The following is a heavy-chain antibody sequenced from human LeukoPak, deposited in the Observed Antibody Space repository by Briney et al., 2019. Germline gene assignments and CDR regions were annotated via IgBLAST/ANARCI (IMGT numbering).Heavy chain of an antibody. CDR3: AAEKPYESSGSPFDY. D-gene: IGHD3-22*01. CDR2: IGSSSYT. J-gene: IGHJ4*02. CDR1: VFTFSDYY. V-gene: IGHV3-11*06. Sequence: PGGPLRLFCAASVFTFSDYYMTWIRQAPGKGLEWVSYIGSSSYTNYADSVKGRFTISRDNAKNSLYLQMNSLRAEDTAIYFCAAEKPYESSGSPFDYWGQGTLVTVSS.